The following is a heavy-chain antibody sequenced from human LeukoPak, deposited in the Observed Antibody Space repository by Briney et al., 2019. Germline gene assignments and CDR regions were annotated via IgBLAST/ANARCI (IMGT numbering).Heavy chain of an antibody. CDR1: GFTFSSYS. J-gene: IGHJ4*02. V-gene: IGHV3-48*02. Sequence: GGSLRLSCAASGFTFSSYSMNWVRQAPGKGLVWVSYITSSTSNIQYADSVKGRFTISRDNAKNSLFLQMNSLRDEDTAVYYCATDRNYAFDYWGQGILVTVSS. CDR3: ATDRNYAFDY. CDR2: ITSSTSNI. D-gene: IGHD1-7*01.